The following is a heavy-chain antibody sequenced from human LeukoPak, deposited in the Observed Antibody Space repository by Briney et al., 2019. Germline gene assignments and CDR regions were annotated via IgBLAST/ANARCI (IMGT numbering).Heavy chain of an antibody. V-gene: IGHV4-4*07. CDR3: ARERTASSPWFLDL. CDR2: MYITGNT. CDR1: GGSISSYY. Sequence: PSETLSLTCTVSGGSISSYYWSWIRQPAGKGLEWIGRMYITGNTNYNPSLKSRVTMSLDTSKNHFSLKLSSVTAADTAVYYCARERTASSPWFLDLRGRGNLVTVSS. D-gene: IGHD2-21*02. J-gene: IGHJ2*01.